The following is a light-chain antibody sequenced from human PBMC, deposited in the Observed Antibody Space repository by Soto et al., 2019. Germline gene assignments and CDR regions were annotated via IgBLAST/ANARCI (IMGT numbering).Light chain of an antibody. J-gene: IGKJ5*01. CDR1: QSVSSY. Sequence: EIVLTQSPSTLSLSPGERTTLSCRASQSVSSYLAWYQQKPGKAPRLLIYDASNRATGIPARFSGSGSGTAFTITISSLEPEDFAVYYCQQRNNWPRITFGQGTQLEIK. V-gene: IGKV3-11*01. CDR2: DAS. CDR3: QQRNNWPRIT.